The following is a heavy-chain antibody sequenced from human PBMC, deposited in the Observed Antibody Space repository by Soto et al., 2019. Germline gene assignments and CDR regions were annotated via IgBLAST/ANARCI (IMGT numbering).Heavy chain of an antibody. J-gene: IGHJ4*02. D-gene: IGHD4-17*01. CDR2: IYSGGST. Sequence: PGGSLRLSCAASGFTVSSNYMSWVRQAPGKGLEWVSVIYSGGSTYYADSVKGRFTISRDNSKNTLYLQINSLRAEDTVLYYCAKDRGVEVTTRFFDYWGQGTLVTVSS. V-gene: IGHV3-66*01. CDR3: AKDRGVEVTTRFFDY. CDR1: GFTVSSNY.